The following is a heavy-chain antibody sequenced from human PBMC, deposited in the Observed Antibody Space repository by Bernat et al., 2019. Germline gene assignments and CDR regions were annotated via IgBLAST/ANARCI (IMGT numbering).Heavy chain of an antibody. CDR2: IDWDDDK. D-gene: IGHD1-7*01. V-gene: IGHV2-70*15. J-gene: IGHJ3*02. Sequence: QVTLRESGPALVKPTQTLTLTCTFSGSSLSTSGMCVSWIRQTPGKALEWLARIDWDDDKYYSTSLKTRLTISKDTSKNHVVLTMTNMDAVDTDTYYCARFRITGTTRAFDIWGQGTMVTVSS. CDR1: GSSLSTSGMC. CDR3: ARFRITGTTRAFDI.